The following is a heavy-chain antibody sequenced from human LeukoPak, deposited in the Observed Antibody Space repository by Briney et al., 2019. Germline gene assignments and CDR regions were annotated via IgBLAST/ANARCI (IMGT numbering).Heavy chain of an antibody. CDR1: GFTFSSYG. J-gene: IGHJ4*02. D-gene: IGHD3-22*01. CDR3: AKRSAYYDSRGYYFPFEY. V-gene: IGHV3-23*01. CDR2: ISSSGGNT. Sequence: GGSLSLSCAASGFTFSSYGMSWVRQAPGKGLEWVSYISSSGGNTYYADSVKGRFTISRDNSKNTLYLQMNRLRAEDTAVYYCAKRSAYYDSRGYYFPFEYWGQGTLVTVSS.